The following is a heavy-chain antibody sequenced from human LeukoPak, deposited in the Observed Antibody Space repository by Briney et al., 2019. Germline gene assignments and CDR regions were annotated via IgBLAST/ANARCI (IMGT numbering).Heavy chain of an antibody. Sequence: GGSLRLSCAASGFTFDDYAMHWVRQAPGKGLEWVSGISWNSGSIGYADSVKGRFTISRDNAKNSLYLQMNSLRAEDMALYYCARYAVAGEFDYWGQGTLVTVCS. CDR2: ISWNSGSI. V-gene: IGHV3-9*03. CDR3: ARYAVAGEFDY. D-gene: IGHD6-19*01. CDR1: GFTFDDYA. J-gene: IGHJ4*02.